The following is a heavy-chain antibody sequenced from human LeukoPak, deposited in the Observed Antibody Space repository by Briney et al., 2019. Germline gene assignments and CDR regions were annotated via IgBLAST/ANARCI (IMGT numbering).Heavy chain of an antibody. J-gene: IGHJ5*02. CDR1: GYTFTGYY. D-gene: IGHD6-13*01. CDR2: INPNSGGT. V-gene: IGHV1-2*02. Sequence: ASVKVSCKASGYTFTGYYMHWVRQAPGQGLEWMGWINPNSGGTNYAQKFQGRVTMTRDTSISTAYMELSRLRSGDTAVYYCARASYSSSWYALVKGFDPWGQGTLVTVSS. CDR3: ARASYSSSWYALVKGFDP.